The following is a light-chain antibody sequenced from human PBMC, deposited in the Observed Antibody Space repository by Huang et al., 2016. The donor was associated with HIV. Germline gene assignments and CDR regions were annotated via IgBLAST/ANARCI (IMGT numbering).Light chain of an antibody. V-gene: IGKV3-15*01. CDR2: GAS. CDR3: QQYDNWPLT. J-gene: IGKJ4*01. CDR1: QLSNID. Sequence: IVMTQSPATLSVSPGERVTLSCRASQLSNIDLAWYQVKPCQPPRLLIYGASTRATGVPARFNGGGSGTEFTLAISNLQSEDFALYFCQQYDNWPLTFGGGTKVEVK.